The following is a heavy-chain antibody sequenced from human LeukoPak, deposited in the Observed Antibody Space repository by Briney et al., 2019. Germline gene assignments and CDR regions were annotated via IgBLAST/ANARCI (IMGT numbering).Heavy chain of an antibody. J-gene: IGHJ5*02. CDR3: ARKISGYYRNRNWFDP. CDR1: GFTFSSYW. V-gene: IGHV3-7*01. D-gene: IGHD3-22*01. Sequence: GGSLRLSCAASGFTFSSYWMSWVRQAPGKGLEWVANIKQDGSEKYYVDSVKGRFTISRDNAKNSLYLQMNSLRAEDTAVYYCARKISGYYRNRNWFDPWGQGTLVTVSS. CDR2: IKQDGSEK.